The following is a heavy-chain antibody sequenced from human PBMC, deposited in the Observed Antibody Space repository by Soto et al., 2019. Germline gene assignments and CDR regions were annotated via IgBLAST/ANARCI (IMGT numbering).Heavy chain of an antibody. CDR3: AGRVDSSDYAYIN. V-gene: IGHV4-39*01. CDR1: GGSISRNNYY. Sequence: QLQESGPGLVKPSETLSLICIVSGGSISRNNYYWGWIRQPPGKGLEWIGSLSYSGNTYYNPSLPSRVTIFVATSTTQFSLEVTSVTAADTAVYYCAGRVDSSDYAYINWGQGTLVTVSS. J-gene: IGHJ4*02. CDR2: LSYSGNT. D-gene: IGHD3-22*01.